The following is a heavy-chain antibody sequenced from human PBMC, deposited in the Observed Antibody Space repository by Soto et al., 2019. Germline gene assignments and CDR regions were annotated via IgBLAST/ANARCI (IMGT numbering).Heavy chain of an antibody. V-gene: IGHV3-23*01. Sequence: EVQLLDSGGGLVQPGGSLRLSCAASGFTFSGYALTWVRQAPGKGLEWVSAISGGGDATFYADSVKGRFTISRDNSKNTLYLQMNTLRAEYTAVYYCARKVSGSTGRPDLWYFDLCGRGTLVTVSS. J-gene: IGHJ2*01. CDR3: ARKVSGSTGRPDLWYFDL. CDR2: ISGGGDAT. CDR1: GFTFSGYA. D-gene: IGHD3-10*01.